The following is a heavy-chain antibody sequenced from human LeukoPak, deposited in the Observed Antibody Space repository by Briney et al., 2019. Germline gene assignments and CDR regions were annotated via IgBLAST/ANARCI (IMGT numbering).Heavy chain of an antibody. CDR1: GGSISSSSHY. J-gene: IGHJ4*02. D-gene: IGHD2-2*01. V-gene: IGHV4-39*07. CDR3: ARLYCSSTSCYLDY. Sequence: PSETLSLTCTVSGGSISSSSHYWGWIRQPPGKGLEWIGEINHSGSTNYNPSLKSRVTISVDTSKNQFSLKLSSVTAADTAVYYCARLYCSSTSCYLDYWGQGTLVTVSS. CDR2: INHSGST.